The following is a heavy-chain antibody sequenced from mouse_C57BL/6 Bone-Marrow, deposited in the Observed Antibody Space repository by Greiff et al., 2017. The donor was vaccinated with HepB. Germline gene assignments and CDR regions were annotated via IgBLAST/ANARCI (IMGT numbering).Heavy chain of an antibody. CDR1: GFSLTSYG. D-gene: IGHD1-1*01. J-gene: IGHJ3*01. CDR2: IRSKSNNYAT. CDR3: VSRSYRFAY. Sequence: VQLKQSGPGLVQPSQSLSITCTVSGFSLTSYGVHWVRQAPGKGLEWVARIRSKSNNYATYYADSVKDRFTISRDDSESMLYLQMNNLKTEDTAMYYCVSRSYRFAYWGQGTLVTVSA. V-gene: IGHV10-1*01.